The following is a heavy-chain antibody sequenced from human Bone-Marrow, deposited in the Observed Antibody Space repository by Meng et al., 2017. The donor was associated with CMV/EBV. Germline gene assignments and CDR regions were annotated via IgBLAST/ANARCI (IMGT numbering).Heavy chain of an antibody. CDR2: INPNSGGT. CDR3: ARRSRATIFGVVTRKEWFDP. J-gene: IGHJ5*02. Sequence: TGYYMQWVRQAPGQGLEWMGWINPNSGGTNYAQKFQGRVTMARDTSISTAYMELSRLRSDDTAVYYCARRSRATIFGVVTRKEWFDPWGQGTLVTVSS. V-gene: IGHV1-2*02. D-gene: IGHD3-3*01. CDR1: TGYY.